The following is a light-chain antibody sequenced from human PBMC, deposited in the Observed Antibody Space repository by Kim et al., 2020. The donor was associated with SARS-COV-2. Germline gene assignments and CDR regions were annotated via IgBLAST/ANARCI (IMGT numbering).Light chain of an antibody. CDR1: SSDVGGYNY. Sequence: VPISYTGTSSDVGGYNYVTCDHHHPAKPPKLMIYGVTDRPSGVPDRFSGSKSGNTASLTISGLQAEDEADYYCCSYAASSSLVFGGGTQLTVL. V-gene: IGLV2-11*01. CDR2: GVT. CDR3: CSYAASSSLV. J-gene: IGLJ3*02.